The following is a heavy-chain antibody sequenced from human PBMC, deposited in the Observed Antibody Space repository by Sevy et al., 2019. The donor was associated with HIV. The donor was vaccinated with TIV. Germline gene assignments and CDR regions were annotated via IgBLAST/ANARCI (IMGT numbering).Heavy chain of an antibody. V-gene: IGHV1-2*02. CDR3: ARGPKGPNPIDY. CDR1: GYTFTGYY. CDR2: INPNTGGT. Sequence: ASVKVSCKASGYTFTGYYIHWVRQAPGQALEWMGWINPNTGGTNYAQKFQGRVTMTRDTSTSSAYLELSGLGSDDTAVFYCARGPKGPNPIDYWGQGTLVTVSS. J-gene: IGHJ4*02.